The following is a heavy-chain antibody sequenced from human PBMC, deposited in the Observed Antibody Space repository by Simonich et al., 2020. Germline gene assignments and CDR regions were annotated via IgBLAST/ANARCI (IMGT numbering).Heavy chain of an antibody. CDR1: GFTFSSYA. J-gene: IGHJ3*02. CDR2: ISYDGRNK. CDR3: AREDLTGDAFDI. D-gene: IGHD7-27*01. Sequence: QVQLVESGGGVVQPGRSLRLSCAASGFTFSSYAMHWVRQAPGKGQEGVAVISYDGRNKYYAVSVKGRFTISRDNSKNTLYLQMNSLRAEDTAVYYCAREDLTGDAFDIWGQGTMVTVSS. V-gene: IGHV3-30*07.